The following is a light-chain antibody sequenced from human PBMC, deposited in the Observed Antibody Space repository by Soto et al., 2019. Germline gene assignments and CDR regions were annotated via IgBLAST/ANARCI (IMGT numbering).Light chain of an antibody. CDR3: TSWTTSTTMK. J-gene: IGLJ2*01. Sequence: QSALTQPASVSGSPGQSITISCTGTSSDVGAYNYVSWYQQHPGKAPKLMIYDVNIRPPGVSNRFSGSKSCNTASLTISGLQAEDEADYYCTSWTTSTTMKFGGGTKVTVL. V-gene: IGLV2-14*01. CDR2: DVN. CDR1: SSDVGAYNY.